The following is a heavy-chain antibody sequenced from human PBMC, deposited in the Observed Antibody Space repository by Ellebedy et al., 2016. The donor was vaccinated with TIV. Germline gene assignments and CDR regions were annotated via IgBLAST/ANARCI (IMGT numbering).Heavy chain of an antibody. CDR1: GGSISSNSYS. V-gene: IGHV4-39*07. J-gene: IGHJ5*02. Sequence: SETLSLTXTVCGGSISSNSYSWGWIRQAPGKGLEWIGSIYYSGNTYYNPSLKSRVTISVDTSKNQFSLNLNSVTAADTAVYYCAREGIEVAASLNWFDPWGQGTLVTVSS. CDR2: IYYSGNT. CDR3: AREGIEVAASLNWFDP. D-gene: IGHD6-19*01.